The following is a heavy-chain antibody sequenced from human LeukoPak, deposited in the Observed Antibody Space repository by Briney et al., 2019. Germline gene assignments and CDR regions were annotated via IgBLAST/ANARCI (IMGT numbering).Heavy chain of an antibody. J-gene: IGHJ2*01. V-gene: IGHV4-59*11. CDR3: ARSSTGYWNFDL. CDR1: GVSISSHY. CDR2: IYFTGST. Sequence: PSETLSLTCTVSGVSISSHYWSWIRQPPGKGLEWIGYIYFTGSTDYNPSLKSRVTISVDTSKNQVSLKLSSVTAADTAVYYCARSSTGYWNFDLWGRGTLVTVSA.